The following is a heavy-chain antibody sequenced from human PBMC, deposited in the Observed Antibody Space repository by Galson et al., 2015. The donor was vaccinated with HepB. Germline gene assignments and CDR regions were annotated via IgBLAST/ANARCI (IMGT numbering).Heavy chain of an antibody. D-gene: IGHD3-10*01. CDR2: ISGSGEYT. CDR1: GFTFSSYA. CDR3: ARINWGLGGHYNGGPADY. Sequence: SLRLSCAASGFTFSSYAMSWVRQAPGKGLEWVSTISGSGEYTKYADSVKGRFTVSRDIATNSLFLQMNGLRVDDTAVYYCARINWGLGGHYNGGPADYWGQGTLVTVSS. V-gene: IGHV3-23*01. J-gene: IGHJ4*02.